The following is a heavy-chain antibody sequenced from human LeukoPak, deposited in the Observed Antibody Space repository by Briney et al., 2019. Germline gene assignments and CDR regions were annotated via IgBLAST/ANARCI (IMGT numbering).Heavy chain of an antibody. D-gene: IGHD3-22*01. J-gene: IGHJ4*02. CDR3: ARGPWGSSGLYYFDY. Sequence: SETLSLTCTVSGGSISSYYWSWIRQPAGKGLEWIGRIYSSGSTNYNPSLKSRVTMSVDTSKNQFSLKLSSVTAADTAVYYCARGPWGSSGLYYFDYWGQGTLVTVSS. V-gene: IGHV4-4*07. CDR2: IYSSGST. CDR1: GGSISSYY.